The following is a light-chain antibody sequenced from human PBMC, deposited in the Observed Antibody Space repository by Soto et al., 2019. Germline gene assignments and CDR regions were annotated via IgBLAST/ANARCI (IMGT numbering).Light chain of an antibody. CDR2: GAS. CDR1: QTISDS. J-gene: IGKJ4*01. Sequence: EVVMTQSPATLSVSPCERVTLSFSASQTISDSLAWYQHKPGQAPRLLIYGASTRVTGIPARFSGSGLGTEFTLTISSLQLEDFAVYYCQQYNIWPPLTFGGGTKVDI. V-gene: IGKV3D-15*01. CDR3: QQYNIWPPLT.